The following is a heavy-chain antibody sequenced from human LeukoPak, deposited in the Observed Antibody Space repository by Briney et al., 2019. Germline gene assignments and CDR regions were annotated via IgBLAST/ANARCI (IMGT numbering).Heavy chain of an antibody. Sequence: GGSLRLSCAASGFTFDDYAMHWVRQAPGQGLEWVSGISWNSGSIGYADSVKGRFTISRDNAKNSLYLQMNSLRAEDTALYYCAMQKSAAIFGRGYFDYWGQGTLVTVSS. CDR1: GFTFDDYA. J-gene: IGHJ4*02. V-gene: IGHV3-9*01. CDR3: AMQKSAAIFGRGYFDY. CDR2: ISWNSGSI. D-gene: IGHD2-2*02.